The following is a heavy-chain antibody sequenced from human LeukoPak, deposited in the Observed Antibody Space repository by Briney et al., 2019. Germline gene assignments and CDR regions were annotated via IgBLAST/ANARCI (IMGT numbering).Heavy chain of an antibody. D-gene: IGHD3-10*01. V-gene: IGHV3-74*01. J-gene: IGHJ4*02. CDR3: TRDITLTRGGRSDY. CDR2: INNDGTTT. CDR1: GFTFSSYW. Sequence: GGSLRLSCAASGFTFSSYWMYWVPQAPGKGLVWVSRINNDGTTTNFAGSVKGRFTISRDNAKNTVCLQMNSLRVEDTAVYYCTRDITLTRGGRSDYWGQGTLVTVSS.